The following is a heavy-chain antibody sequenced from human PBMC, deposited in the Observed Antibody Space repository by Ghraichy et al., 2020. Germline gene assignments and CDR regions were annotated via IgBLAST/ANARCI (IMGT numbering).Heavy chain of an antibody. CDR3: AKDRRDTSGLGVFDV. V-gene: IGHV3-23*01. D-gene: IGHD3-22*01. CDR2: ISGGGSST. J-gene: IGHJ3*01. CDR1: GFTFSSYA. Sequence: GGSLRLSCAASGFTFSSYAMSWVRQAPGKGLEWVSAISGGGSSTYYADSVRGRFTISRDNSDKKVYLQVDSLRAEDTAVYYCAKDRRDTSGLGVFDVWGQGTMVTVSS.